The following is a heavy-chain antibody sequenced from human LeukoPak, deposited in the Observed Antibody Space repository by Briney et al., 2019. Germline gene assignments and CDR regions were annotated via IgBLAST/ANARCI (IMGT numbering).Heavy chain of an antibody. CDR2: INPSGGST. V-gene: IGHV1-46*01. J-gene: IGHJ4*02. Sequence: GASVKVSCKASGCTFTGYYMHWVRQAPGQGLEWMGIINPSGGSTSYAQKFQGRVTMTRDTSTSTVYMELSSLRSEDTAVYYCARVSIEMAVFDYWGQGTLVTVSS. CDR3: ARVSIEMAVFDY. CDR1: GCTFTGYY. D-gene: IGHD6-19*01.